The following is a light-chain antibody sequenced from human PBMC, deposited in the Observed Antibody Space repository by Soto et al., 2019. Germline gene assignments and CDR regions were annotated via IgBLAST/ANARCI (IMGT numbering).Light chain of an antibody. CDR2: DVS. V-gene: IGLV2-14*01. J-gene: IGLJ2*01. CDR1: SSDVGGYNY. Sequence: QSVLTQPASVSGSPGQSITIYCTGTSSDVGGYNYVSWYQQHPGKAPKLMIYDVSNRPSGVSNRFSGSKSGNTASLTISGLDAEDEDDYDCSSYTSRSDLVFGGGTKLTVL. CDR3: SSYTSRSDLV.